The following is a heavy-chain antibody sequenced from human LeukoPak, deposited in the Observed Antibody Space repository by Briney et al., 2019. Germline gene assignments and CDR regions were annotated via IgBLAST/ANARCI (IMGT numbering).Heavy chain of an antibody. Sequence: GASVKVSCKASGGTFSSYAISWVRQAPGQGLEWMGGIIPIFGTANYAQKFQGRVTITADESTSTAYMELSSLRSEDTAVYYCARGDIGGFGELGYYYYYYMDVWGKGTTVTISS. D-gene: IGHD3-10*01. CDR2: IIPIFGTA. CDR1: GGTFSSYA. V-gene: IGHV1-69*13. J-gene: IGHJ6*03. CDR3: ARGDIGGFGELGYYYYYYMDV.